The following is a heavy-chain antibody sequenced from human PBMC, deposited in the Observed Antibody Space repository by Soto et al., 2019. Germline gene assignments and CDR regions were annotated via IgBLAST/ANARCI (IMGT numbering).Heavy chain of an antibody. V-gene: IGHV3-23*01. CDR1: GFTFSSYA. CDR3: AKGPAGGATNPLDY. D-gene: IGHD1-26*01. CDR2: ISGSGGDGT. J-gene: IGHJ4*02. Sequence: EVQLLESGGGLVQPGGSLRLSCAASGFTFSSYAMSWVRQAPGKGLEWVSAISGSGGDGTYYADSVKGRFTISRDNSENTLYLQMHSLRAEDTAVYYCAKGPAGGATNPLDYWGQGTLVTVSS.